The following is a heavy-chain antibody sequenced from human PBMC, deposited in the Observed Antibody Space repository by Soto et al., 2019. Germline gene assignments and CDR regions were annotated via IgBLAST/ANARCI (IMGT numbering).Heavy chain of an antibody. V-gene: IGHV3-23*01. Sequence: PGGSLRLSCVASGLSFDNYGMSWVRQAPGEGLEWVSAIKSDGTSTYYAASVEDRFTISRDNSKNTLHLQLNSLRAEDTAVYYCAQLGLMTFSHKHYFNHWGRGTLVTVSS. CDR2: IKSDGTST. J-gene: IGHJ4*02. CDR1: GLSFDNYG. CDR3: AQLGLMTFSHKHYFNH. D-gene: IGHD3-16*01.